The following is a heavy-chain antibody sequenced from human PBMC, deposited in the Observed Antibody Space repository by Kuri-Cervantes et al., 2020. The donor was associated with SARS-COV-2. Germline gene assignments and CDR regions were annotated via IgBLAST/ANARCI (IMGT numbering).Heavy chain of an antibody. V-gene: IGHV1-18*01. CDR1: GYTFNTYS. J-gene: IGHJ5*02. CDR3: ARDVSPYCTSSSCFRGKWVDP. D-gene: IGHD2-2*01. Sequence: ASVKVSCKASGYTFNTYSISWVRQAPGQGLEWMGWINTYNGDTNYAQNLRGRVTMTTDTATTTGYMELRGLRSDDTAVYYCARDVSPYCTSSSCFRGKWVDPWGQGTLVTVSS. CDR2: INTYNGDT.